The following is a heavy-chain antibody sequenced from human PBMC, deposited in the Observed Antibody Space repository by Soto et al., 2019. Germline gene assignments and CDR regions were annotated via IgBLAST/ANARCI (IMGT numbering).Heavy chain of an antibody. V-gene: IGHV3-30-3*01. CDR1: GFTFSSYW. CDR2: ISYDGSNK. D-gene: IGHD3-22*01. J-gene: IGHJ3*02. CDR3: ARGRAYYYDSSGYYPDDAFDI. Sequence: GSLRLSCAASGFTFSSYWMSWVRQAPGKGLEWVAVISYDGSNKYYADSVKGRFTISRDNSKNTLYLQMNSLRAEDTAVYYCARGRAYYYDSSGYYPDDAFDIWGQGTMVTVSS.